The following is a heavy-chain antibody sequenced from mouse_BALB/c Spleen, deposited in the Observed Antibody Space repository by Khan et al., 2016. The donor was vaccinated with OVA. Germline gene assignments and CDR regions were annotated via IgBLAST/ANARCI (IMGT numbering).Heavy chain of an antibody. CDR1: GYTFTAYD. Sequence: QVQLQQSGPELVKPGALVKISCKASGYTFTAYDINWVKQRPGQGLEWIGWIYPGDGSTKYNENFKGKVTLPADKSSNTAYMQLSSLTSETSAVYVCAREGFRGVAMAYWGQGTSVSVSA. V-gene: IGHV1S56*01. CDR3: AREGFRGVAMAY. J-gene: IGHJ4*01. CDR2: IYPGDGST.